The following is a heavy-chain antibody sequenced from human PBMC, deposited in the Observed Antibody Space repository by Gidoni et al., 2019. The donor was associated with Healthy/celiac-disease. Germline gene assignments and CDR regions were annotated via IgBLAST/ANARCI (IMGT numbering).Heavy chain of an antibody. V-gene: IGHV3-43*01. CDR2: ISWDGGST. D-gene: IGHD2-21*01. Sequence: LRLSCAASGFTFDDYTMHWVRQAPGKGLEWVSLISWDGGSTYYADSGKGRFTISRDNSKNSLYLQMNSLRTEDTALYYCAKDSGGVVVTPAENFDYWGQGTLVTVSS. CDR3: AKDSGGVVVTPAENFDY. J-gene: IGHJ4*02. CDR1: GFTFDDYT.